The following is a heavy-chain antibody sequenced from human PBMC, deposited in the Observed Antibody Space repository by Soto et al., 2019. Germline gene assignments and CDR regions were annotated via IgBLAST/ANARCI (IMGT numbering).Heavy chain of an antibody. CDR3: SKSERFLNWFDP. CDR2: IYYSGST. V-gene: IGHV4-31*03. J-gene: IGHJ5*02. CDR1: GGSISSGGYY. Sequence: QVQLQESGPGLVKPSQTLSLTYTVSGGSISSGGYYWSWIRQHPGKGLEWIGYIYYSGSTYYNPSLKSRVTISVDTSKNQFSLKLSSVTAADTAVYYCSKSERFLNWFDPWGQGTLVTVSS. D-gene: IGHD1-1*01.